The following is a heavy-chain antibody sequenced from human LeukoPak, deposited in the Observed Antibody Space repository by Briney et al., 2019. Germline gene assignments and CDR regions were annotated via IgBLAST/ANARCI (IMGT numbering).Heavy chain of an antibody. D-gene: IGHD3-10*01. Sequence: ASVRVSCKISGHSLTEMFMHRVRLAPGRGLEWMGTFDPEDGETTYAQRFQGRVTMTEDTSTDTAYIDLTSLTSEDTALYYCATDLLGGTWYYGAMDVWGQGTTVTVSS. V-gene: IGHV1-24*01. CDR2: FDPEDGET. J-gene: IGHJ6*02. CDR1: GHSLTEMF. CDR3: ATDLLGGTWYYGAMDV.